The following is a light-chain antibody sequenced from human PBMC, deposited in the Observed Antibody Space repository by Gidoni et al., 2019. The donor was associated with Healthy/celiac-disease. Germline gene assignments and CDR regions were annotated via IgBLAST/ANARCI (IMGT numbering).Light chain of an antibody. CDR3: QQYNSYPLT. CDR2: KAA. J-gene: IGKJ4*01. Sequence: DIQMTQSPSTLSASVGDRVTITCRASQSISSWLAWYQQKPGKAPKLLIYKAASLESGVPSRFSGSGAGTEFTLTISSLQPDDFATYYCQQYNSYPLTFGGGTKVEIK. V-gene: IGKV1-5*03. CDR1: QSISSW.